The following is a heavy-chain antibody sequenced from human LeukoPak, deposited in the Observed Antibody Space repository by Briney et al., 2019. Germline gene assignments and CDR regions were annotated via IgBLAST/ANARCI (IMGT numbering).Heavy chain of an antibody. CDR2: IRSQLYGGTP. V-gene: IGHV3-49*03. CDR1: GFIFGDFA. D-gene: IGHD6-19*01. J-gene: IGHJ4*02. CDR3: TKGPGIAVTGDPYFDC. Sequence: GGSLRLSCTTSGFIFGDFAMSWFRQAPGKGLEWVAFIRSQLYGGTPEYAASVKGRFTISRDDSKSIAYLQMNSLKTEDTAVYYCTKGPGIAVTGDPYFDCWGQGALVTVSS.